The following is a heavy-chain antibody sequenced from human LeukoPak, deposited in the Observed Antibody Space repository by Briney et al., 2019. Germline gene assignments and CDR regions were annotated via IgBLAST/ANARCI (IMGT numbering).Heavy chain of an antibody. Sequence: SETLSLTCTVSGGSISSSSYYWSWIRQPPGKGLEWIGEINHSGSTNYNPSLKSRVTISVDTSKNQFSLKLSSVTAADTAVYYCARGHAYSSSWSRRPYYFDYWGQGTLVTVSS. D-gene: IGHD6-13*01. CDR1: GGSISSSSYY. CDR3: ARGHAYSSSWSRRPYYFDY. J-gene: IGHJ4*02. CDR2: INHSGST. V-gene: IGHV4-39*07.